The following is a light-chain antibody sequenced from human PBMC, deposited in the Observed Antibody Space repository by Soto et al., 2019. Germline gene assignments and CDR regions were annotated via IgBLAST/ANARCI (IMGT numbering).Light chain of an antibody. CDR2: KAS. V-gene: IGKV1-5*03. Sequence: DIEMTQSPSTLSASVGDRVTITCRASQSIGAWLAWYQQKPGKAPKLLIYKASTLESGVPSRFSGNESGTEFTLTISSLQPDDFATYYCQQYDGYPTFGQGTKVEIK. CDR3: QQYDGYPT. CDR1: QSIGAW. J-gene: IGKJ2*01.